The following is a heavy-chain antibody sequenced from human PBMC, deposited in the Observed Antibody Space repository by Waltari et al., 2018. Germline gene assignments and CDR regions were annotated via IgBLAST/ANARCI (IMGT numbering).Heavy chain of an antibody. CDR1: GYTFTGYY. CDR3: ALVAATYYYYYMDV. D-gene: IGHD2-15*01. Sequence: QVQLVQSGAEVKKPGASVKVSCKASGYTFTGYYMHWVRQAPGQGLEWMGWINPNSGGTTYAQKFQGRVTMTRDTSISTAYMELSRLRSDDTAVYYCALVAATYYYYYMDVWGKGTTVTVSS. CDR2: INPNSGGT. J-gene: IGHJ6*03. V-gene: IGHV1-2*02.